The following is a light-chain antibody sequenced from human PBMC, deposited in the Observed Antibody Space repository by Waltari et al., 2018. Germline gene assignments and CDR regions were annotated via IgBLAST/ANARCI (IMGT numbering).Light chain of an antibody. CDR1: NIGSKN. CDR2: RDS. J-gene: IGLJ2*01. CDR3: QVWDSSTVV. Sequence: SYELTQPLSVSVALGQTARITCGGNNIGSKNGHWYQQKTGQAPGLVIHRDSNRPSGIPERFSGSNSGNTATLTISRAQAGDEADYYCQVWDSSTVVFGGGTKLTVL. V-gene: IGLV3-9*01.